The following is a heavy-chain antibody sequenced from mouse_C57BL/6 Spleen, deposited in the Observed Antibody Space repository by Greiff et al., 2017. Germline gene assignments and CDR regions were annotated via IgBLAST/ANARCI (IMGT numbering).Heavy chain of an antibody. J-gene: IGHJ3*01. V-gene: IGHV6-3*01. CDR3: TDSSGYAWFAY. CDR1: GFTLSNYW. Sequence: EVKLVESGGGLVQPGGSMKLSCIASGFTLSNYWMNWVQQSPEKGLEWVAQIRFKSDNYATHYAESVKGRFTISRDDSISSVYLQMNNLRAEATGIYYCTDSSGYAWFAYWGQGTLVTVSA. CDR2: IRFKSDNYAT. D-gene: IGHD3-2*02.